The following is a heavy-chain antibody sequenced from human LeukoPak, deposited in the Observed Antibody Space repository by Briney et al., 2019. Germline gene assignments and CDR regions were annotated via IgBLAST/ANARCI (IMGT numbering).Heavy chain of an antibody. Sequence: SETLSLTCAVYGGSFSGYYWSWIRQPPGKGLEWIGEINHSGSTNYNPSLKSRVTLSVDTSKSQFSLKLSSVTAADTAVYYCANGYAFDYWGQGTLVTVSS. CDR3: ANGYAFDY. V-gene: IGHV4-34*01. J-gene: IGHJ4*02. CDR2: INHSGST. CDR1: GGSFSGYY. D-gene: IGHD5-18*01.